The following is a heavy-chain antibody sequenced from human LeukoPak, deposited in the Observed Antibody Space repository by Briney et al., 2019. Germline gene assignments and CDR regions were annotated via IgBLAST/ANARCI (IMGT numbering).Heavy chain of an antibody. V-gene: IGHV4-34*01. D-gene: IGHD2-2*01. Sequence: SETLSLTCAVYGESFNGFRWTWIHQSPGKGLEWIGDINYSGSINYNPSLESRVTISVDTSKNQFSLQLRSVTAADMAVYYCARSCTTYTCYAGSIDYWGQGIRLTVSS. CDR1: GESFNGFR. CDR3: ARSCTTYTCYAGSIDY. J-gene: IGHJ4*02. CDR2: INYSGSI.